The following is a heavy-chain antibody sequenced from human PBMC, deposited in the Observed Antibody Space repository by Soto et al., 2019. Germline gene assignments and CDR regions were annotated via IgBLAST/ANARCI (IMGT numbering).Heavy chain of an antibody. CDR2: IYPGDSDT. D-gene: IGHD5-18*01. CDR3: ARTRGYSYGFPPPGSDY. J-gene: IGHJ4*02. V-gene: IGHV5-51*01. Sequence: GESLKISCKGSGYSFTNYWIAWVRQMPGKGLEWMGNIYPGDSDTRYSPSFRGQVSISADKSIRTAYLQWSSLQASDTAIYYCARTRGYSYGFPPPGSDYWGQGTLVTVSS. CDR1: GYSFTNYW.